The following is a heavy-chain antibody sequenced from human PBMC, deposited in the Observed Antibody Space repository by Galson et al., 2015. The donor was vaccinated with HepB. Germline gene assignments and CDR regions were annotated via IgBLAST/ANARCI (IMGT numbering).Heavy chain of an antibody. V-gene: IGHV3-23*01. CDR3: AKDSSVLWFGELFY. Sequence: SLRLSCAASGFTFSSYAMSWVRQAPGKGLEWVSAISGSGGSAYYADSVKGRFTISRDNSKNTLYLQMYSLRAEDTAVYYCAKDSSVLWFGELFYWGQGTLVTVSS. CDR1: GFTFSSYA. J-gene: IGHJ4*02. D-gene: IGHD3-10*01. CDR2: ISGSGGSA.